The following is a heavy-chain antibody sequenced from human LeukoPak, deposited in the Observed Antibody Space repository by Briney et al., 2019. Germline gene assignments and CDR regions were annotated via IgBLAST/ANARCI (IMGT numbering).Heavy chain of an antibody. J-gene: IGHJ4*02. CDR2: IYYSGST. V-gene: IGHV4-39*02. Sequence: SETLSLTCTVSGGSISSSSYSWGCIRQPPGKGLEWIGSIYYSGSTNYNPSLESRVTISVDTSKNHFSLKLSSVTAADTAVYYCARTIVVVVAATIDYWGQGTLVTVSS. CDR3: ARTIVVVVAATIDY. D-gene: IGHD2-15*01. CDR1: GGSISSSSYS.